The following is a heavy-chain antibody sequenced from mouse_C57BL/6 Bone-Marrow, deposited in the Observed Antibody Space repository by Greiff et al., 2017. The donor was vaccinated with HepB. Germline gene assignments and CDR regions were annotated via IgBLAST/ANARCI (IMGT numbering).Heavy chain of an antibody. CDR1: GYTFTDYY. D-gene: IGHD2-1*01. CDR3: TKSYYGNPPFAY. V-gene: IGHV1-19*01. Sequence: VQLQQSGPVLVKPGASVKMSCKASGYTFTDYYMNWVKQSHGKGLEWIGVINPYDGGTSYNQKFKGKATLTVDKSSSTAYMELNSLTSEDSAVYYCTKSYYGNPPFAYWGQGTLVTVSA. J-gene: IGHJ3*01. CDR2: INPYDGGT.